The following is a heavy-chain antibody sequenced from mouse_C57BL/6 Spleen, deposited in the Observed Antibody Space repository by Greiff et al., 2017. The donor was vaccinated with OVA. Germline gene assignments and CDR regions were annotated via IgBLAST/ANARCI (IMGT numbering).Heavy chain of an antibody. Sequence: QVQLQHSGPELVKPGASVKISCKASGYAFSSSWMNWVTQRPGKGLAWIGRIYPGDGNTNYNGKFKGKATLTADKSSSNAYMQLSSLTSADSAVYFCGREDPLWYPYAIDYWGQGTPVTVSA. CDR1: GYAFSSSW. V-gene: IGHV1-82*01. J-gene: IGHJ4*01. CDR3: GREDPLWYPYAIDY. D-gene: IGHD2-1*01. CDR2: IYPGDGNT.